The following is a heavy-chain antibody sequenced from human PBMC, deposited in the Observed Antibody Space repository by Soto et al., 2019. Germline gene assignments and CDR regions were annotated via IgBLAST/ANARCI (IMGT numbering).Heavy chain of an antibody. CDR3: VREVDLTAQRPEFYRGMDV. V-gene: IGHV3-21*01. Sequence: EVQLVASGGGLVKPGGSLTLSCRASGFTFITYIMHWVRQAPGKGLERVASMGGVTDYINYADSLKGRFNNSRDNAEKSLFLQMNSLRVDDTAVYYCVREVDLTAQRPEFYRGMDVWGQGTTVTVSS. CDR1: GFTFITYI. CDR2: MGGVTDYI. J-gene: IGHJ6*02. D-gene: IGHD3-10*01.